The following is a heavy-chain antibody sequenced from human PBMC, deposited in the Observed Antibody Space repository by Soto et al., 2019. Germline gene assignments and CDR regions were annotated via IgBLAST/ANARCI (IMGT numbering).Heavy chain of an antibody. J-gene: IGHJ4*02. CDR3: ARVWELQHSLGY. CDR2: IKTKPDDGTI. Sequence: GGSLRLSCAASGLIFSDVWMTWVRQAPGKGLEWVGRIKTKPDDGTIDYAAPVRGRFTISRDNSRNTLYLQMNSLRAEDTAIYYCARVWELQHSLGYWGQGTLVTVSS. V-gene: IGHV3-15*01. D-gene: IGHD1-7*01. CDR1: GLIFSDVW.